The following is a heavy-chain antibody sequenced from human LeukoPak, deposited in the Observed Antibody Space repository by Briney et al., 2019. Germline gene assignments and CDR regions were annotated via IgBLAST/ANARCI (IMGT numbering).Heavy chain of an antibody. Sequence: SETLSLTCAVYGGSFSGYYWSWIRQPPGKGLEWIGEINQSGSTNYNPSLKSRVTISVDTSKNQFSLKLSSVTAADTAVYYCARGPIAAAGTESDYWGQGTLVTVSS. J-gene: IGHJ4*02. CDR1: GGSFSGYY. D-gene: IGHD6-13*01. CDR3: ARGPIAAAGTESDY. V-gene: IGHV4-34*01. CDR2: INQSGST.